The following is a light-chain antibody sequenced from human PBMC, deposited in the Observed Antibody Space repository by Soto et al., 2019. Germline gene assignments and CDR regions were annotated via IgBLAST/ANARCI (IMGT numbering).Light chain of an antibody. V-gene: IGKV3-11*01. CDR2: DAS. CDR3: QQRSHWPPIT. Sequence: EIVLTQSPATLSLSPWERATLSCRASQSVSSYLAWYQQKPGQAPRLLIYDASNRATGIPARFSGSGSGTDFTLTISSLEPEDFAVYYCQQRSHWPPITFGQGTRLEI. CDR1: QSVSSY. J-gene: IGKJ5*01.